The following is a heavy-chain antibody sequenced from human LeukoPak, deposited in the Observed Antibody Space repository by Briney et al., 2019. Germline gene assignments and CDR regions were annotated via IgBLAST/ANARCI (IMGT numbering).Heavy chain of an antibody. V-gene: IGHV3-15*01. CDR1: GFTFSSAW. CDR3: TRIPSSTSSWYYFDY. CDR2: IKSKTDGGTT. D-gene: IGHD6-13*01. J-gene: IGHJ4*02. Sequence: GGSLRLPCAASGFTFSSAWMSWVRQAPGKGLEWVGHIKSKTDGGTTDYAAPVKGRFTISRDDSKNTLYLQMNSLRAEDTAVYYCTRIPSSTSSWYYFDYWGQGTLVTVSS.